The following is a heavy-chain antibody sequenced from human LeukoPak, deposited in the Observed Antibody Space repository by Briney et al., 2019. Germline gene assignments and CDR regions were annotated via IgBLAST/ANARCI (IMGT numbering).Heavy chain of an antibody. CDR3: ARRIVTYYYGSGLDY. V-gene: IGHV3-7*01. J-gene: IGHJ4*02. Sequence: GGSLRLSCAASGFTFSSYGMHWVRQAPGKGLEWVANIKQDESEEYYVDSVKGRFTISRDNAKNSLYLQMNSLRAEDTAVYFCARRIVTYYYGSGLDYWGQGTLVTVSS. D-gene: IGHD3-10*01. CDR2: IKQDESEE. CDR1: GFTFSSYG.